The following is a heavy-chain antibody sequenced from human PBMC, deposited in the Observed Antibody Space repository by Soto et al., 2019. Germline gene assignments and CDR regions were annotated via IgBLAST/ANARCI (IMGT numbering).Heavy chain of an antibody. Sequence: SETLSLTCTVSGGSISSGGYYWSWIRQHPGKGLEWIGYIYYSGSTYYNPSLKSRVTISVDTSKNQFSLKLSSVTAADTAVYYCTRAELVGATDYWGQGTLVTVSS. CDR2: IYYSGST. D-gene: IGHD1-26*01. J-gene: IGHJ4*02. CDR3: TRAELVGATDY. V-gene: IGHV4-31*03. CDR1: GGSISSGGYY.